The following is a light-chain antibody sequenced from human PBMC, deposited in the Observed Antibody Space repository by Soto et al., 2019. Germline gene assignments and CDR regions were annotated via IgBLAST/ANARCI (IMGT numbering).Light chain of an antibody. CDR1: QSVSSSY. CDR3: QQYCSSPFT. Sequence: EIVLTQSPGTLSLSPGERATLSCRASQSVSSSYLAWYQQKPGQAPRLLIYGASSRATGIPDRFSCSGSVTDFTLTSSRLKPEDFAVYYCQQYCSSPFTFGGGTKVEIK. J-gene: IGKJ4*01. V-gene: IGKV3-20*01. CDR2: GAS.